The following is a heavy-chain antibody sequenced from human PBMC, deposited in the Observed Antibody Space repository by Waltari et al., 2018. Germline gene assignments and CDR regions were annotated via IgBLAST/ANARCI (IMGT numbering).Heavy chain of an antibody. D-gene: IGHD3-3*01. Sequence: QLQLQESGPGLVKPSETLSLTCTVSGGSISSSSYYWGWIRQPPGKGLEWIGSIYYSGSTYYNPSLKSRVTISVDTAKNQFSLKLSSVTAADTAVYYCASTVLEAYYYYYYMDVWGKGTTVTVSS. CDR3: ASTVLEAYYYYYYMDV. CDR2: IYYSGST. V-gene: IGHV4-39*01. CDR1: GGSISSSSYY. J-gene: IGHJ6*03.